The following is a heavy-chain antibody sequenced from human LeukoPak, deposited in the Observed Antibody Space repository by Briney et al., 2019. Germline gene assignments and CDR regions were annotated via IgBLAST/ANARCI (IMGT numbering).Heavy chain of an antibody. V-gene: IGHV1-8*01. Sequence: ASVKVSCKASGYTFTRYDINWVRQATGQGLEWMGWMNPNSGNTGYAQKFQGRVTMTRNTSISTAYMELSSLRSEDTAVYYCARRIAATPYYYYYYMDVWGKGTTVTVSS. D-gene: IGHD2-21*01. CDR3: ARRIAATPYYYYYYMDV. CDR2: MNPNSGNT. J-gene: IGHJ6*03. CDR1: GYTFTRYD.